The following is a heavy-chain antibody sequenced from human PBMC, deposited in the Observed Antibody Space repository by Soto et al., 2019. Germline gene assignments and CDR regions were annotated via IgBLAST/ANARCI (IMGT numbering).Heavy chain of an antibody. Sequence: LSLTCAVYGGSFSGYYWSWIRQPPGKGLEWIGEINHSGSTNYNPSLKSRVTISVDTSKNQFSLKLSSVTAADTAVYYCARGRQYYDFWSGYSNRWFDPWGQGTLVTV. J-gene: IGHJ5*02. V-gene: IGHV4-34*01. CDR3: ARGRQYYDFWSGYSNRWFDP. D-gene: IGHD3-3*01. CDR2: INHSGST. CDR1: GGSFSGYY.